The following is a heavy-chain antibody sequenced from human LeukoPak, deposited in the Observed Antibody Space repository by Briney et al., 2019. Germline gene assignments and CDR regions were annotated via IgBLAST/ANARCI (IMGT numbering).Heavy chain of an antibody. V-gene: IGHV3-21*01. Sequence: GGSLRLSCAASGFTFSSYSMNWFRQAPGKGLEWVSSISSSSSIIYYADSVKGRFTISTDNAKNSLYLQMNNLRAEDTAVYYCARDLFDDYSLDYWGQGTLVTVSS. J-gene: IGHJ4*02. D-gene: IGHD3-16*01. CDR1: GFTFSSYS. CDR3: ARDLFDDYSLDY. CDR2: ISSSSSII.